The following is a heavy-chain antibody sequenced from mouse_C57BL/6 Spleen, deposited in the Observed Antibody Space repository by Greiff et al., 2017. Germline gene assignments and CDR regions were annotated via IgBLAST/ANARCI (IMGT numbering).Heavy chain of an antibody. Sequence: QVQLKESGPGLVAPSQSLSITCTVSGFSLTSYGVHWVRQPPGKGLESLVVIWSDGSTNYTSALKSNLSISKDNSKSQVFLKMNSLQTDDTAMYYCGRHEGIYYGSSEGFAYWGQGTLVTVSA. CDR3: GRHEGIYYGSSEGFAY. CDR2: IWSDGST. J-gene: IGHJ3*01. V-gene: IGHV2-6-1*01. D-gene: IGHD1-1*01. CDR1: GFSLTSYG.